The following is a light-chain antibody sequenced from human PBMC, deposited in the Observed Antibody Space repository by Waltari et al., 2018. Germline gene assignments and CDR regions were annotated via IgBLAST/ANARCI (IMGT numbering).Light chain of an antibody. CDR1: DGSMAANY. V-gene: IGLV6-57*03. Sequence: TLTQPHSVSESPGKPVTISCTRSDGSMAANYVQWYQQRPGSAPTMPIYESNVRSSGVPDRFSGSTDISSNTASLTISGLTSEDEADYYCQSYEGTTVVFGGGTQLTVL. CDR3: QSYEGTTVV. CDR2: ESN. J-gene: IGLJ7*01.